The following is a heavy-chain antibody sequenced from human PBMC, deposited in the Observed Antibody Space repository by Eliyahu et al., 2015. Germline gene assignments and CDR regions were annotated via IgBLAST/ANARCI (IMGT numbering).Heavy chain of an antibody. J-gene: IGHJ4*02. CDR1: GYNFDTHW. CDR2: IDPSDSYT. V-gene: IGHV5-10-1*03. Sequence: GQLVQSGAEVKQPGESLRISCKVSGYNFDTHWISWVRLVPGKGLEWMGRIDPSDSYTNYSPSFQGHVTMSQDKSITTVFLQWSSLKASDSAIYFCARMAYESGGSSPHFDYWGQGTLVTVSS. D-gene: IGHD3-22*01. CDR3: ARMAYESGGSSPHFDY.